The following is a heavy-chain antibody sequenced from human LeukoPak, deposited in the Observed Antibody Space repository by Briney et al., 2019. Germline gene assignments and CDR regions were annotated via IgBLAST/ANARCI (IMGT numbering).Heavy chain of an antibody. CDR1: GFTFSSYS. V-gene: IGHV3-21*01. J-gene: IGHJ4*02. Sequence: GGSLRLSCAASGFTFSSYSMNWVRRAPGKGLEWVSSISSSSSYIYYADSVKGRFTISRDNAKNSLYLQMNSLRAEDTAVYYCACHPRGYSKPTGNWGQGTLVTVSS. CDR3: ACHPRGYSKPTGN. D-gene: IGHD5-18*01. CDR2: ISSSSSYI.